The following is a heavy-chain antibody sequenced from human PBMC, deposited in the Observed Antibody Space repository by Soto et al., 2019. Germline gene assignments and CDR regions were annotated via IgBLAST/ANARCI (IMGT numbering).Heavy chain of an antibody. V-gene: IGHV3-30-3*01. J-gene: IGHJ4*02. Sequence: GGSLRLSCAASGFTFSKYAMHWVRQARGTGLEWVAVISNDGSNPYYADSVKGRFTISRDNSKNTLYLQMNSLRGEDTAVYYCARTGYDRSGYFVEYYFDYWGQGTLVTVSS. D-gene: IGHD3-22*01. CDR2: ISNDGSNP. CDR3: ARTGYDRSGYFVEYYFDY. CDR1: GFTFSKYA.